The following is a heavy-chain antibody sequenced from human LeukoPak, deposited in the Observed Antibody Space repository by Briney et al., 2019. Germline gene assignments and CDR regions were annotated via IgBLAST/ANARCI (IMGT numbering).Heavy chain of an antibody. CDR2: INWNGGST. J-gene: IGHJ6*03. CDR3: ARDPYYGSGSYTMDV. CDR1: GFTFNDYG. V-gene: IGHV3-20*01. Sequence: GGSLTLSCAASGFTFNDYGMSWVRQAPGKGLEWVSGINWNGGSTGYADSVKGRFTISRDNAKNSLYLQMNSLRAEDTALYHCARDPYYGSGSYTMDVWGKGTTVTVSS. D-gene: IGHD3-10*01.